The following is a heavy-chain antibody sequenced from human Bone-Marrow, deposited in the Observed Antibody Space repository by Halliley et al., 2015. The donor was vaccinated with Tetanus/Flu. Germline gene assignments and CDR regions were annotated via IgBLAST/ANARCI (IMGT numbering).Heavy chain of an antibody. Sequence: YPGDSDTRYSPSFQGQVTRSADKSISTAYLQWSSLRASDTAMYYCARHGDPAVRDYYYSGMDVWGQGTTVTVSS. J-gene: IGHJ6*02. CDR2: YPGDSDT. CDR3: ARHGDPAVRDYYYSGMDV. D-gene: IGHD2-2*01. V-gene: IGHV5-51*01.